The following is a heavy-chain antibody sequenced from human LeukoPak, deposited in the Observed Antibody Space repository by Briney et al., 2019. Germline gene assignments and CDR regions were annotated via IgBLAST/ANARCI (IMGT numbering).Heavy chain of an antibody. D-gene: IGHD5-18*01. J-gene: IGHJ4*02. CDR3: ASSQQLWLGFDY. CDR1: GYTFTSYG. Sequence: ASVKVSCKASGYTFTSYGVSWVRQAPGQGLEWMGWISAYNGNTNYAQKLQGRVTMTTDTSTSTAYMELRSLRSDDTAVYYCASSQQLWLGFDYWGQGTLVTVSS. CDR2: ISAYNGNT. V-gene: IGHV1-18*01.